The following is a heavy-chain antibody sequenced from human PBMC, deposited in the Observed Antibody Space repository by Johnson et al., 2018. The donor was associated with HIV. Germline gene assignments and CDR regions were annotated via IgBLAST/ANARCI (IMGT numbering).Heavy chain of an antibody. V-gene: IGHV3-30*02. CDR1: GFTFSSYG. D-gene: IGHD1-26*01. CDR2: IRYDGSNK. J-gene: IGHJ3*02. CDR3: AREGSGSYQI. Sequence: QVQLVESGGGVVQPGGSLRLSCAASGFTFSSYGMHWVRQAPGKGLEWVAFIRYDGSNKYYADSVKGRFTISRDNSRNTVYLQMSGLRSEDTAIYYCAREGSGSYQIWGQGTMVTVSS.